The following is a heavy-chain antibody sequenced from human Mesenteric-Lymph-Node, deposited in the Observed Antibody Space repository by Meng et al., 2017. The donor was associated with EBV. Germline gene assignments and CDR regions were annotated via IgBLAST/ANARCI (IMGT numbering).Heavy chain of an antibody. CDR2: SNQSGST. CDR3: ARGKTVGRSPWFDP. V-gene: IGHV4-34*01. D-gene: IGHD4-11*01. J-gene: IGHJ5*02. CDR1: GASFSGYY. Sequence: AAGLLKPSEPRSLTCRVYGASFSGYYWTWIRQSPGKGLEWIGESNQSGSTSYNPSLKSRVTISVDTSQNQFSLKLSSVTAADTAVYYCARGKTVGRSPWFDPWGQGTLVTVSS.